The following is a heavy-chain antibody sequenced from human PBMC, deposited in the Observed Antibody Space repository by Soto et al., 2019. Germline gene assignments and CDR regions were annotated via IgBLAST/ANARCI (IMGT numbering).Heavy chain of an antibody. CDR2: IYHSGST. J-gene: IGHJ5*02. V-gene: IGHV4-4*02. Sequence: SETLSLTCAVSGGSISSSNWWSWVRQPPGKGLEWIGEIYHSGSTNYNPSLKSRVTISVDTSKNQFSLKLSSVTAADTAVYYCARESLAGTFDPWGQGTLVTVSS. D-gene: IGHD6-19*01. CDR3: ARESLAGTFDP. CDR1: GGSISSSNW.